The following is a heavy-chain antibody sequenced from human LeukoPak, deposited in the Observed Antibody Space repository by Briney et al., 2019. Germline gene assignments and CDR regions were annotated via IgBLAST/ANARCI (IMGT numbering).Heavy chain of an antibody. Sequence: PGGSLRLSCAASGFTFSSYAMSWVRQAPGKGLEWVSAISGSGGSTYYADSVKGRFTISRDNSKNTLYLQMSSLRAEDTAVYYCVKNPAAMVDYYYYGMDVWGKGTTVTVSS. J-gene: IGHJ6*04. CDR2: ISGSGGST. CDR1: GFTFSSYA. D-gene: IGHD2-2*01. CDR3: VKNPAAMVDYYYYGMDV. V-gene: IGHV3-23*01.